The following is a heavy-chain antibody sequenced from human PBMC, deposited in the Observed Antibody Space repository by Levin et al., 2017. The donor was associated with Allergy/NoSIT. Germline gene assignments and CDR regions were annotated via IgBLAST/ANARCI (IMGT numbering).Heavy chain of an antibody. CDR1: GFTFSRHP. V-gene: IGHV3-23*01. CDR2: TTGSGANT. J-gene: IGHJ4*02. CDR3: AREYLESPFDFGD. Sequence: GESLKISCAASGFTFSRHPMNWVRQAPGKGLEWVSSTTGSGANTYYRDSVKGRFTISRDNSENTLYLQMSGLRAEDTAVYYCAREYLESPFDFGDWGQGALVIVSS.